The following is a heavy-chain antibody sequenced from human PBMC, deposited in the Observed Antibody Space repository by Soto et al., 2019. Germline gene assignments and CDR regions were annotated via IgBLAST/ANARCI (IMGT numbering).Heavy chain of an antibody. J-gene: IGHJ6*03. D-gene: IGHD2-2*01. CDR2: IYYSGST. V-gene: IGHV4-31*03. Sequence: SETLSLTCTVSGGSISSGGYYWSWIRQHPGKGLDWIGYIYYSGSTYYNPSLKSRVTISVDTSKNQFSLKLSSVTAADTAVYYCAALYCSSTSCYDGYYYYMDVWGKGTTVTVSS. CDR1: GGSISSGGYY. CDR3: AALYCSSTSCYDGYYYYMDV.